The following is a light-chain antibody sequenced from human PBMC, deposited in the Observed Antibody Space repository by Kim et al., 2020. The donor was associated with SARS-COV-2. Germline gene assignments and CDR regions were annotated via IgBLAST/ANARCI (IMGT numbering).Light chain of an antibody. Sequence: ASVGDRVIITCQASQDIGNYLNWYQHKPGTAPNILIYDASKLETGVPSRFSGSGSGTEFTFTITSLQPEDIATYYCQHFYDFPRTFGQGTKVEIK. CDR3: QHFYDFPRT. CDR2: DAS. V-gene: IGKV1-33*01. J-gene: IGKJ1*01. CDR1: QDIGNY.